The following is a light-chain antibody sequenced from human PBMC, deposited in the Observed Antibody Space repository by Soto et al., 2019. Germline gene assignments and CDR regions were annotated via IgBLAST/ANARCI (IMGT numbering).Light chain of an antibody. J-gene: IGLJ1*01. CDR2: SNN. CDR1: SSNIGSNT. CDR3: AAWDDSLNGRGV. V-gene: IGLV1-44*01. Sequence: QSVLTQPPSASGTPGQRVTISCSGSSSNIGSNTVNWYQQLPGTAPKHLIYSNNQRPSGVPDRFSGSKSGTSASLAISGLQSEDEADYYCAAWDDSLNGRGVFGTGTKVTVL.